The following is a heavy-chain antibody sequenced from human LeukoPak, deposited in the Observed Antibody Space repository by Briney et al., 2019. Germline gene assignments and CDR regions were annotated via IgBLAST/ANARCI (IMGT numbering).Heavy chain of an antibody. V-gene: IGHV3-7*03. D-gene: IGHD6-13*01. CDR3: ARSPPYGTTWYGRSDF. CDR2: IRQDGDTK. Sequence: GGSLRLSCAASGFPFNAYWMTWVRQAPGKGLEWVANIRQDGDTKYYVDSVKGRFTISRDNAMNSLYLQMNSLRAEDTAIYYCARSPPYGTTWYGRSDFWGQGATVTVSS. J-gene: IGHJ6*02. CDR1: GFPFNAYW.